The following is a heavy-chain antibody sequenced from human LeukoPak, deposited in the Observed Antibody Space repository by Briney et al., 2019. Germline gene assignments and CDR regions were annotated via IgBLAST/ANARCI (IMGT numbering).Heavy chain of an antibody. CDR1: GDSINGAGYY. V-gene: IGHV4-31*03. D-gene: IGHD3-22*01. J-gene: IGHJ4*02. Sequence: SETLSLTCTVSGDSINGAGYYWTWIRQHPGKGLEWIGYIYYSGTTYYSPPLKSRLTISMETSKNQFSLKQSSVTAADTGVYFCARTVSSCYCDGSGHYFDSWGQGTLGAVSS. CDR3: ARTVSSCYCDGSGHYFDS. CDR2: IYYSGTT.